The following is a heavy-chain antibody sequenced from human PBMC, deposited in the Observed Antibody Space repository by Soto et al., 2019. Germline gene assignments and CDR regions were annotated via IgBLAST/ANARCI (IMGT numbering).Heavy chain of an antibody. J-gene: IGHJ4*02. CDR2: ISSSSSYI. D-gene: IGHD2-15*01. Sequence: GGSLRLSCAASGFTFSSYSMNWVRQAPGKGLEWVSSISSSSSYIYYADSVKGRFTISRDNAKNSLYLQMNSLRAEDTAVYYCARDLVGAAYFDYWGQGTLVTVSS. CDR3: ARDLVGAAYFDY. CDR1: GFTFSSYS. V-gene: IGHV3-21*01.